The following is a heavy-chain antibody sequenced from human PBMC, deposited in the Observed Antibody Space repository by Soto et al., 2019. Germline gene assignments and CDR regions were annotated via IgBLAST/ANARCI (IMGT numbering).Heavy chain of an antibody. CDR3: ARLWGYSYGHKNYYYYGMDV. Sequence: TVSGGSISSSSYYWGWIRQPPGKGLEWIGSIYYSGSTYYNPSLKSRVTISVDTSKNQFSLKLSSVTAADTAVYYCARLWGYSYGHKNYYYYGMDVWGQGTTVTVSS. CDR2: IYYSGST. CDR1: GGSISSSSYY. V-gene: IGHV4-39*01. J-gene: IGHJ6*02. D-gene: IGHD5-18*01.